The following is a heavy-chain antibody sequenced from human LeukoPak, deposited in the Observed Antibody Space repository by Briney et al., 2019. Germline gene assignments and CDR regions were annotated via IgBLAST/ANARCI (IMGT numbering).Heavy chain of an antibody. J-gene: IGHJ4*02. CDR1: GFTFSNYA. CDR2: IVGGGGGT. Sequence: GGSLRLSCAASGFTFSNYAMSWVRQAPEKGLEWLSGIVGGGGGTFYADSVKGRFTISRDSAKNSLYLQMNSLRAEDTAVYYCARGPYSSNWYVDYWGQGTLVTVAS. D-gene: IGHD6-13*01. CDR3: ARGPYSSNWYVDY. V-gene: IGHV3-23*01.